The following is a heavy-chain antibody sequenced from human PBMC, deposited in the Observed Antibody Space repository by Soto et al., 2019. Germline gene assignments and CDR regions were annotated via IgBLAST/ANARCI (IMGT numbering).Heavy chain of an antibody. J-gene: IGHJ4*02. CDR2: IIPILGIA. D-gene: IGHD2-2*01. CDR3: VRGTTPSSTSYIEY. V-gene: IGHV1-69*02. CDR1: GGTFSSYT. Sequence: QVQLVQSGAEVKKPGSSVKVSCKASGGTFSSYTISWVRQAPGQGLECMGRIIPILGIANYAQKFQGRVTITADKSTSTAYMELSSLKSEDTAVYCCVRGTTPSSTSYIEYWGQGSLVNGSS.